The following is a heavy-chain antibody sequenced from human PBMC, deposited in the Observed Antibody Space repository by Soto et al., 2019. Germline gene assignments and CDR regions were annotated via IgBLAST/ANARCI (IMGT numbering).Heavy chain of an antibody. CDR2: ISATGGGT. CDR1: GFNFSNYA. Sequence: GVSLRLSCAPSGFNFSNYAMSWVRQARGKGLEWVSLISATGGGTYYADSVKGRFTISRDNSHNTLYLQVHSLTAEDTAVYYCAKDRRAGGNSAFYFDFWGQGAQVTVSS. D-gene: IGHD3-16*01. J-gene: IGHJ4*02. CDR3: AKDRRAGGNSAFYFDF. V-gene: IGHV3-23*01.